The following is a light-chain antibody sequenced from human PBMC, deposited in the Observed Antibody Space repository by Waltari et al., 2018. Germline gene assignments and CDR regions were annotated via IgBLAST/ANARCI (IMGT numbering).Light chain of an antibody. CDR1: QTVDRNF. CDR2: DAT. V-gene: IGKV3-20*01. CDR3: QQCSSPPLT. Sequence: EIVLTQSPATLSLPPGERATLSCRASQTVDRNFVAWYQHKRGQPPRLLIYDATSRATGIPDRFTGSGSGTDFTLTISRLEPEDFAVYYCQQCSSPPLTFGGGTRVEIK. J-gene: IGKJ4*01.